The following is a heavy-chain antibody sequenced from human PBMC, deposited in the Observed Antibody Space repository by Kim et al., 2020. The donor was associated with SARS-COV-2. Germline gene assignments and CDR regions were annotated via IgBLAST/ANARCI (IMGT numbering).Heavy chain of an antibody. CDR3: ARDHFDY. V-gene: IGHV4-59*01. Sequence: YSGSTNYHPSLKSRVTISVDTSKNQFSLKLSSVTAADTAVYYCARDHFDYWGQGTLVTVSS. CDR2: YSGST. J-gene: IGHJ4*02.